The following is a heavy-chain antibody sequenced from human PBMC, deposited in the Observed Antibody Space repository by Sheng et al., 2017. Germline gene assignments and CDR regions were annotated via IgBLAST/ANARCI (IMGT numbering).Heavy chain of an antibody. D-gene: IGHD2-2*01. CDR1: GGTFSNST. CDR2: FIPILRMT. J-gene: IGHJ5*02. Sequence: QVQLVQSGAEVKNPGSSVKVSCKASGGTFSNSTITWVRQAPGQGLEWMGGFIPILRMTNYAQKFQGRVTITADKSTTTAYLEVNSLRSEDTAVYYCAASMDLGDCSISCDTVEPWGQGTLVTVSS. CDR3: AASMDLGDCSISCDTVEP. V-gene: IGHV1-69*10.